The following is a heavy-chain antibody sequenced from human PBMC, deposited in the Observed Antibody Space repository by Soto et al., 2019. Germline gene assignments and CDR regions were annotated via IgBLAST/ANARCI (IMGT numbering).Heavy chain of an antibody. J-gene: IGHJ4*02. V-gene: IGHV1-58*01. CDR3: ARDPNPAPNYYGSGSHDY. Sequence: SVKVSCKASGFTFTSSAVQWVRQARGQRLEWIGWIVVGSGNTNYAQKFQERVTITRDMSTSTAYMELSSLRSEDTAVYYCARDPNPAPNYYGSGSHDYWGQGTLVTVSS. D-gene: IGHD3-10*01. CDR2: IVVGSGNT. CDR1: GFTFTSSA.